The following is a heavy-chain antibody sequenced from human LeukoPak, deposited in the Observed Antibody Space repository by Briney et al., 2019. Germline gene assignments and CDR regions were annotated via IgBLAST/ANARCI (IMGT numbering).Heavy chain of an antibody. CDR2: ISTYTGDS. CDR1: GYTFSNYV. Sequence: ASVKVSCKTSGYTFSNYVLTWVRQAPGQGLEWMGRISTYTGDSNYAQKFHDRITMTTDTSTSTAYMELRNLSSDDTAVYYCAREGYSYGSDAFDIWGQGTMVTVSS. D-gene: IGHD5-18*01. CDR3: AREGYSYGSDAFDI. J-gene: IGHJ3*02. V-gene: IGHV1-18*01.